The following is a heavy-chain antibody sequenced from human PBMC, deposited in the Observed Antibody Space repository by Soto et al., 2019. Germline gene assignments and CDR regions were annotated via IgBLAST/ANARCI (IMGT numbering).Heavy chain of an antibody. Sequence: SETLSLTCTFSGGSISSYYCSWIRQPPGKGLEWIGYIYYSGSTNYNPSLKSRVTISVDTSMNQFSLEVSSVTAADTAVYYCARALTGYYNRFFFYFTDVSGIGTMVTLSS. D-gene: IGHD3-9*01. CDR1: GGSISSYY. CDR3: ARALTGYYNRFFFYFTDV. V-gene: IGHV4-59*08. J-gene: IGHJ6*03. CDR2: IYYSGST.